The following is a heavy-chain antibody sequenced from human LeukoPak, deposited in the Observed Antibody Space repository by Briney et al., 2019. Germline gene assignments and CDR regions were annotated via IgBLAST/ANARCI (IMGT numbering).Heavy chain of an antibody. Sequence: SETLSLTCTVSGGSINRYFWSWIRQPPGRGLEWIAYIYYSGTINYNPSLKSRVTISLDTSKNQVSLNLSSVAAADTAMYYCAREGSAYGMDVWGQGTTVTVSS. CDR1: GGSINRYF. J-gene: IGHJ6*02. D-gene: IGHD2-15*01. V-gene: IGHV4-59*01. CDR3: AREGSAYGMDV. CDR2: IYYSGTI.